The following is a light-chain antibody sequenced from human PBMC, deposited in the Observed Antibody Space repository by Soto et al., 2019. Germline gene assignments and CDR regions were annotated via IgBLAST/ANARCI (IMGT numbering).Light chain of an antibody. CDR1: QGITSW. CDR2: AAS. Sequence: DIQMTQSPSSVSASVGDRVTITCRASQGITSWLAWYQQKPGRAPKLLIYAASSLQSGVPSRLSGSGSGRDFTLNISSLQPEDFATYFCQQTSSFPLTFGGGTKVEIK. CDR3: QQTSSFPLT. J-gene: IGKJ4*01. V-gene: IGKV1-12*01.